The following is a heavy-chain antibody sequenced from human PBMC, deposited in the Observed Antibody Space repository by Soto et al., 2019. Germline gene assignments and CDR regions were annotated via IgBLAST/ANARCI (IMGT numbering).Heavy chain of an antibody. CDR3: ASPLYYYDRFYYYGMDV. V-gene: IGHV1-8*01. J-gene: IGHJ6*02. Sequence: GASVKVYCKASGYTFTSYDINWVRQATGQGLEWMGWMNPNSGNTGYAQKFQGRVTMTRNTSISTAYMELSSLRSEDTAVYYCASPLYYYDRFYYYGMDVWGQGTTVTVSS. D-gene: IGHD3-22*01. CDR2: MNPNSGNT. CDR1: GYTFTSYD.